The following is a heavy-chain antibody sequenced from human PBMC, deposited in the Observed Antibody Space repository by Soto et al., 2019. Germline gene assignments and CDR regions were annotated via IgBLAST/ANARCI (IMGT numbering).Heavy chain of an antibody. V-gene: IGHV1-18*01. CDR1: GYTFTSYG. J-gene: IGHJ4*02. Sequence: ASVKVSCQASGYTFTSYGISWVRQAPGQGLEWMGWISAYNGNTNYAQKLQGRVTMTTDTSTSTAYMELRSLRSDDTAVYYCARDQNIVVVVAATYFDYWGQGTLVTVSS. CDR2: ISAYNGNT. CDR3: ARDQNIVVVVAATYFDY. D-gene: IGHD2-15*01.